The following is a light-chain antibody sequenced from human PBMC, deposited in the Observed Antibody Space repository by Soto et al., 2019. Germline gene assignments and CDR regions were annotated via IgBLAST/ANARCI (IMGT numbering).Light chain of an antibody. CDR3: QQYGRSPLLYA. CDR1: QSGDSNF. J-gene: IGKJ2*01. CDR2: GSS. Sequence: EIVLTQSPGTLSLSPGERATLSCMASQSGDSNFLAWYQQKPGQAPRLLVYGSSTRAAGVPDRFSGSGSGTDVTLTISRLEPEDFAVYYCQQYGRSPLLYAFGQGTKLGVK. V-gene: IGKV3-20*01.